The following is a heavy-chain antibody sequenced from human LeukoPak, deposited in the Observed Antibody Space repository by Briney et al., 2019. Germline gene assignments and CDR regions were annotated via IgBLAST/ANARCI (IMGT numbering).Heavy chain of an antibody. J-gene: IGHJ3*02. CDR1: GFTFSTYA. V-gene: IGHV3-23*01. Sequence: GGSLRLSCAASGFTFSTYAMSWVRQAPGKGLEWVSSISSSGDNTYYADSVKGRFTISRDNSKNTLYLQVNTLRAEDTAVYYCAKDQTVTTRGAAFDIWGQGTMVTVSS. D-gene: IGHD4-17*01. CDR3: AKDQTVTTRGAAFDI. CDR2: ISSSGDNT.